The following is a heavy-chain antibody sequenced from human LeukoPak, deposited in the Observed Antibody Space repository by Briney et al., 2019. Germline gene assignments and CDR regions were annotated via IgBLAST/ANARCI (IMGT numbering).Heavy chain of an antibody. J-gene: IGHJ4*02. Sequence: GGSLRLSCAASGFTVSSNYMSWVRQAPGKGLEWGSVIYSGGSTYHADSVKGRFTISRDSSKNTLYLQMNSLRAEDTAVYYCARGTGYPFTHFDYWGQGTLVTVSS. CDR3: ARGTGYPFTHFDY. CDR2: IYSGGST. CDR1: GFTVSSNY. V-gene: IGHV3-66*01. D-gene: IGHD3/OR15-3a*01.